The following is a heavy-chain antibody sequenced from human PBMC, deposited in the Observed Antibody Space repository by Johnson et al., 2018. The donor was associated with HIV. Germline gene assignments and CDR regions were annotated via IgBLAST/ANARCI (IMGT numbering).Heavy chain of an antibody. D-gene: IGHD3-22*01. CDR2: IRYDGSNK. CDR1: GFTFSSYG. CDR3: RARIVLEGRVLPDAFDI. J-gene: IGHJ3*02. Sequence: QVQLVESGGGVVQPGGSLRLSCAASGFTFSSYGMHWVRQAPGKGLEWVAFIRYDGSNKYYADSVKGRFTISRDNSKNTLYLQMNSLKTEDTAVYYCRARIVLEGRVLPDAFDIWGQGTMVTVSS. V-gene: IGHV3-30*02.